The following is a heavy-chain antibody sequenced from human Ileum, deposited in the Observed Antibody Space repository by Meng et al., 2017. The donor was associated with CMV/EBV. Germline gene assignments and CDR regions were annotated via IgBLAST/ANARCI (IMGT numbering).Heavy chain of an antibody. CDR3: ARVHDYSNPFGY. V-gene: IGHV3-30*04. CDR2: ISYDGSNK. D-gene: IGHD4-11*01. J-gene: IGHJ4*02. CDR1: GVTFSSYA. Sequence: CAASGVTFSSYAMHWVRQAPGKGLEWVAVISYDGSNKYYADSVKGRFTISRDNSKNTLYLQMNSLRAEDTAVYYCARVHDYSNPFGYWGQGTLVTVSS.